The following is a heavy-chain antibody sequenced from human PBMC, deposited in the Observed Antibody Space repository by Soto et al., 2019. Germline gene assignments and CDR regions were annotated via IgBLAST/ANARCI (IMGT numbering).Heavy chain of an antibody. V-gene: IGHV4-4*02. J-gene: IGHJ4*02. D-gene: IGHD6-13*01. CDR2: IFRKGTT. CDR1: GDSVDSKHW. CDR3: ARGGRQQLIPTPISYKIDY. Sequence: PSETLSLTCAVSGDSVDSKHWWTWVRQPPGKGLEWIGEIFRKGTTNYNPSLQGRVTILMDKFRNQVSLTLTSVTAADTAVYYRARGGRQQLIPTPISYKIDYWGQGTLVTVSS.